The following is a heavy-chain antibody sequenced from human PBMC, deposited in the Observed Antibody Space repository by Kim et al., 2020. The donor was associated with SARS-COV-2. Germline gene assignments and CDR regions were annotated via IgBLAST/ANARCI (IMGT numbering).Heavy chain of an antibody. V-gene: IGHV4-4*02. CDR2: IYHSGST. CDR1: GGSISSSNW. CDR3: AVKWEGYYEGIDY. Sequence: SETLSLTCAVSGGSISSSNWWSWVRQPPGKGLEWIGEIYHSGSTNYNPSLKSRVTISVDKSKNQFSLKLSSVTAADTAVYYCAVKWEGYYEGIDYWGQGTLVTVSS. J-gene: IGHJ4*02. D-gene: IGHD1-26*01.